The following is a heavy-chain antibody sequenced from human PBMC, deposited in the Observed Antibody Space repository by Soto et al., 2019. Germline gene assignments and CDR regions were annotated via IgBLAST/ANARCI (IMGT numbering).Heavy chain of an antibody. CDR1: GYTFTNYG. J-gene: IGHJ4*02. Sequence: ASVKVSFKTSGYTFTNYGISWVRQAPGQGLEWMGWISPFDGNTNYAQNFQVRVTLTTDTSTSTAYMEVRSLRSDDTAVYFCAREVNYFVSIGYPANGPSLLHYFDYWGQGTLVTVSS. CDR3: AREVNYFVSIGYPANGPSLLHYFDY. CDR2: ISPFDGNT. D-gene: IGHD3-22*01. V-gene: IGHV1-18*01.